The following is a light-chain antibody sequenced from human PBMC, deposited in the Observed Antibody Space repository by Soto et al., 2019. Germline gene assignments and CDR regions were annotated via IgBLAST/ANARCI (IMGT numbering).Light chain of an antibody. CDR1: TGAVTSGHY. Sequence: QAVVTQEPSLTVSPGGTVTLTCGSSTGAVTSGHYPYWFQQKPGQAPRTLIYDTTNRHSWTPARFSGSLLGGQAALTLSGAQPEDEAEYFCLLSFSGARVFGGGTKVTVL. CDR2: DTT. V-gene: IGLV7-46*01. CDR3: LLSFSGARV. J-gene: IGLJ2*01.